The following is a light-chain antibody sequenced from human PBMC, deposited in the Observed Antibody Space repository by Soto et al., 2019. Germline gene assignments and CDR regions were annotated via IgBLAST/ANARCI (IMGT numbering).Light chain of an antibody. CDR1: SSDVGGYSY. J-gene: IGLJ1*01. CDR3: SSYTSSSTYV. CDR2: DVS. V-gene: IGLV2-14*01. Sequence: QSVLTQPASVSGSPGQSITISCPGTSSDVGGYSYVSWYQQHPGKAPKLMIYDVSNRPSGVSNRFSGSKSGNTASLTISGLQAEDEADYYCSSYTSSSTYVFGTGTKVTVL.